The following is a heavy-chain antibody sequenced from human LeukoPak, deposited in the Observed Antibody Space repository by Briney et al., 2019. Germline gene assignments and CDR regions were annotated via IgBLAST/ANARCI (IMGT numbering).Heavy chain of an antibody. CDR1: GFTFSKHG. CDR3: TTVDYDSSGRHYYYYYMDV. J-gene: IGHJ6*03. V-gene: IGHV3-23*01. CDR2: ISPSGDIT. Sequence: GGSLRLSCAGSGFTFSKHGMNWVRQAPGKGLEWVSGISPSGDITYYADSVKGRFTISRDNSKNTLYLQMNSLKTEDTAVYYCTTVDYDSSGRHYYYYYMDVWGKGTTVTISS. D-gene: IGHD3-22*01.